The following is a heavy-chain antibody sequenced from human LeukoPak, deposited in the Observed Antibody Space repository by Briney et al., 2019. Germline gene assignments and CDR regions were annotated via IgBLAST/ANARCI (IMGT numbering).Heavy chain of an antibody. J-gene: IGHJ4*02. V-gene: IGHV3-11*01. D-gene: IGHD5-24*01. Sequence: PGGSLKLSCAVSGFTFSDTYMTWIRQAPGKGLESLSYISPSGTDISYADSVKGRFTISRDNSKNTLYLQMNSLRAEDTAVYYCAKTDGYNQYYFDYWGQGTLVTVSS. CDR2: ISPSGTDI. CDR3: AKTDGYNQYYFDY. CDR1: GFTFSDTY.